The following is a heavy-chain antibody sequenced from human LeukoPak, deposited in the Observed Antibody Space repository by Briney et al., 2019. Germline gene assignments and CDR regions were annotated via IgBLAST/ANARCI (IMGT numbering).Heavy chain of an antibody. CDR1: GFTFSDYY. D-gene: IGHD2-8*02. J-gene: IGHJ4*02. CDR3: ATYRQVLLPFES. V-gene: IGHV3-11*01. CDR2: ISSSGSTI. Sequence: GGSLRLSCAASGFTFSDYYMSWIRQAPGKGLEWVSYISSSGSTIYYADSVRGRFTISRDNSKSTLSLQMNSLRAEDTAIYYCATYRQVLLPFESWGQGTLVTVSS.